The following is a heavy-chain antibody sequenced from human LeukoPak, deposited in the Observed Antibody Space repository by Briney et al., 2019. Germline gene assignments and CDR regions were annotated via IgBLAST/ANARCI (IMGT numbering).Heavy chain of an antibody. J-gene: IGHJ6*03. Sequence: HSGGSLRLSCAASGFTVSSTYMSWVRQAPGKGLEWVSVIYSGGSTYYSDSVKGRFTISRENSKNTLFLQMNSLRAEDTAVYYCARGRGAYYFYMDVWGKGTTVTVSS. CDR2: IYSGGST. V-gene: IGHV3-53*01. CDR1: GFTVSSTY. CDR3: ARGRGAYYFYMDV.